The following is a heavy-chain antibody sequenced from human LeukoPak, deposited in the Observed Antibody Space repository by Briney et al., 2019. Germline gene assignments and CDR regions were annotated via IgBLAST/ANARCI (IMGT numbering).Heavy chain of an antibody. J-gene: IGHJ4*02. Sequence: SETLSLTCTVSGGSLSSYCWSWIRQPPGKGLEWIGFIYYIGSTNSNPSLKSRVSISIDTSKNQFSLRLSSVTAADAAVYYCARVNVVVEAGTRGYYFDYWGQGTLVTFSS. CDR3: ARVNVVVEAGTRGYYFDY. CDR2: IYYIGST. V-gene: IGHV4-59*08. CDR1: GGSLSSYC. D-gene: IGHD2-15*01.